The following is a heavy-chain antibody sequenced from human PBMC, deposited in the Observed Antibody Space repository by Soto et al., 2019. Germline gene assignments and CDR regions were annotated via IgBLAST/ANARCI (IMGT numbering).Heavy chain of an antibody. D-gene: IGHD1-20*01. CDR1: GFNFNNAW. CDR2: IRTKTEGGTT. CDR3: TTDITVASPYGGR. J-gene: IGHJ4*02. V-gene: IGHV3-15*07. Sequence: EVQLVESGGGLVKPGESLRLSCAASGFNFNNAWLNWVRQAPGKGLEWVGRIRTKTEGGTTDYGAPVKARFTISRDDSKNTLYLQMNSLKTEDTAVYYCTTDITVASPYGGRWGQGTLVTVSS.